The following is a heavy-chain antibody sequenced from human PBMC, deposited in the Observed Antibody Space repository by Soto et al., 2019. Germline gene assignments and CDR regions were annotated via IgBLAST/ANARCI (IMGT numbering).Heavy chain of an antibody. CDR3: AKDRRGVYCSGGTCYSADY. J-gene: IGHJ4*02. V-gene: IGHV3-23*01. Sequence: GGTTYYSDFVRGRFTISRDISKNTLYLQMNSLRADDTAVYYCAKDRRGVYCSGGTCYSADYWGQGTLVTVSS. D-gene: IGHD2-15*01. CDR2: GGTT.